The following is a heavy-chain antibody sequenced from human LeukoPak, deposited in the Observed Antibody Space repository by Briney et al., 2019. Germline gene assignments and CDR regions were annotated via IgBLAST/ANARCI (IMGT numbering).Heavy chain of an antibody. Sequence: PGGSLRLSCAAAGFTFSSYAMSWVRQAPEKGLEWISTISASGGSTYYADSVKGRFTISRDNSKNTLYLQMNSLRAEDTAVYYCAKWLHRAVDYWGQGTLVTVSS. CDR2: ISASGGST. CDR1: GFTFSSYA. V-gene: IGHV3-23*01. D-gene: IGHD5-24*01. J-gene: IGHJ4*02. CDR3: AKWLHRAVDY.